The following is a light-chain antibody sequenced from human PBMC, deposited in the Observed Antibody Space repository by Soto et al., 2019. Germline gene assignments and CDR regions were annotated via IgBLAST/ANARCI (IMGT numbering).Light chain of an antibody. CDR3: TSYTSNTALV. CDR1: SSDIGSHDY. V-gene: IGLV2-14*01. CDR2: EVT. Sequence: QSVPTQPASVSGSPGQSITISCTGTSSDIGSHDYVSWYQHHPDKAPKLIIYEVTNRPSGVSDRFSGSKSGSTASLTISGLQAEDEADYHCTSYTSNTALVFGTGTKVTVL. J-gene: IGLJ1*01.